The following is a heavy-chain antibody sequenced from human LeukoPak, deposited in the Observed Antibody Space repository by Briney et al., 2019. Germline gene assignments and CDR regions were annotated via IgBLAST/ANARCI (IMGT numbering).Heavy chain of an antibody. D-gene: IGHD6-13*01. V-gene: IGHV1-8*02. CDR1: GYTFTGYY. CDR2: INPNSGNT. CDR3: ARRAAAGTAFDP. Sequence: ASVKVSCKASGYTFTGYYMHWVRQAPGQGLEWMGWINPNSGNTGYAQKFQGRVTMTRNTSISTAYMELSSLRSEDTAVYYCARRAAAGTAFDPWGQGTLVTVSS. J-gene: IGHJ5*02.